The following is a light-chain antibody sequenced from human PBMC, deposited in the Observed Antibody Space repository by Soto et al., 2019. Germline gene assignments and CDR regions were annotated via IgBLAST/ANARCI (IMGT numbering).Light chain of an antibody. Sequence: QSALTQPASVSGSPGQSITISCTGTSSDVGGYNYVSWYQQHPGKAPKLMIYDVSNRPSGVSNRFSGSKSGNTASLTISGLQAEAEADYYCSSYTCSSTPLLFGTGTKLTVL. V-gene: IGLV2-14*01. J-gene: IGLJ1*01. CDR2: DVS. CDR1: SSDVGGYNY. CDR3: SSYTCSSTPLL.